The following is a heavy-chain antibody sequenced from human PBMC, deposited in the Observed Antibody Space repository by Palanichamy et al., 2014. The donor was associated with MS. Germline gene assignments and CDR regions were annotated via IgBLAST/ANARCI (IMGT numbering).Heavy chain of an antibody. D-gene: IGHD2-2*01. CDR1: GYTFSNYD. CDR2: MNPNSGNT. Sequence: QVQLVQSGAEVKKPGASVRVSCKTSGYTFSNYDITWVRQVTGQGPEWMGWMNPNSGNTGYAQQFRGRVTMTSDASISTAYLDLYSLTSEDTAVYYCARAVRNQLLSEYWGQGTLVTASS. J-gene: IGHJ4*02. V-gene: IGHV1-8*01. CDR3: ARAVRNQLLSEY.